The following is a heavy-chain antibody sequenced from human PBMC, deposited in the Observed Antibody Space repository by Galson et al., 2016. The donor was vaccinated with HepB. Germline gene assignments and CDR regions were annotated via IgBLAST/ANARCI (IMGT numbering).Heavy chain of an antibody. CDR2: ITGSGHTT. CDR1: GFTFSSYG. J-gene: IGHJ2*01. CDR3: AKALTGDHGWDFDL. V-gene: IGHV3-23*01. D-gene: IGHD7-27*01. Sequence: SLRLSCAASGFTFSSYGMSWVRQAPGKGLEWVSAITGSGHTTNYAESVKGRFTISRDNFKNTLYLQMNTLGAEDTALYYCAKALTGDHGWDFDLWGRGTLVTVSS.